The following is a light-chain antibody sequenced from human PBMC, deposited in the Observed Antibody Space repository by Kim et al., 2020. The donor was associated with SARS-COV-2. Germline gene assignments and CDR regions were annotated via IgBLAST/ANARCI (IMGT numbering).Light chain of an antibody. CDR2: DNN. CDR3: GSWDSSVSAWV. CDR1: SSNIGNNY. V-gene: IGLV1-51*01. J-gene: IGLJ3*02. Sequence: QSVLTQPPSVSTAPGQKVTISCSGRSSNIGNNYVSWYQHLPGTAPKLLIHDNNKRPSGIPDRFSGSKSGTSATLGITGLQTGDEADYYCGSWDSSVSAWVFGGGTQLTVL.